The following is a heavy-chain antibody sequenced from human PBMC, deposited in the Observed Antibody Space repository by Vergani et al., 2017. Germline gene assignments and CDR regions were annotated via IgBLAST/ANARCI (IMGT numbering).Heavy chain of an antibody. CDR2: IYTSGST. Sequence: QLQLQESGPGLVKPSETLSLTCTVSGGSISSRSYYWSWIRQPAGKGLEWIGRIYTSGSTNYNPSLKSRVTMSVDTSKNQFSLKLSSVTAADTAVYYCARGIAVAGKGYYYYYGMDVWGQGTTVTVSS. J-gene: IGHJ6*02. V-gene: IGHV4-61*02. D-gene: IGHD6-19*01. CDR1: GGSISSRSYY. CDR3: ARGIAVAGKGYYYYYGMDV.